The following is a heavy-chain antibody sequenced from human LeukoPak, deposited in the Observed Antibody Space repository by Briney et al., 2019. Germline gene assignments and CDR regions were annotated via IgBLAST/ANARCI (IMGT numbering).Heavy chain of an antibody. V-gene: IGHV3-30*04. CDR2: ISYDGSNK. Sequence: GGSLRLSCAASGFTFSSYAMHWVRQAPGKGLEWVAVISYDGSNKYYADSVKGRFTISRDNSKNTLYLQMNSLRAEDTAVYYCANGEGDIRSGPFDYWGQGTLVTVSS. CDR1: GFTFSSYA. D-gene: IGHD3-10*01. J-gene: IGHJ4*02. CDR3: ANGEGDIRSGPFDY.